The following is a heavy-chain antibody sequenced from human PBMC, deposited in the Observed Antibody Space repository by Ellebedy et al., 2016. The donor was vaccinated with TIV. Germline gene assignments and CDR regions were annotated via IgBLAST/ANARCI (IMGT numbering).Heavy chain of an antibody. CDR1: GGSVSSDDYY. Sequence: MPSETLSLTCTASGGSVSSDDYYWSWIRQPPGKGLEWVGYVYYSGTTNYNPSLKSRVTISVDTSKNQFSLKLRSVTAADTAVYYCARDGTSVAFDIWGQGTMVTVSS. J-gene: IGHJ3*02. CDR2: VYYSGTT. V-gene: IGHV4-61*08. CDR3: ARDGTSVAFDI.